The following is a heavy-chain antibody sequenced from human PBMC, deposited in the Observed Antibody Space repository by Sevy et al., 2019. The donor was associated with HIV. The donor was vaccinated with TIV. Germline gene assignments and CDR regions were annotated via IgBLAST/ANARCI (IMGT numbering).Heavy chain of an antibody. Sequence: GGSLRLSCAASGFTFSIYTMSWVRQAPGKGLEWVSTFCFGGSKIYYADSVKGRFTISRDNSRNTVYLQMNSLRADDTAVYYCAREGCTQPHDYWGQGNLVHVSS. CDR1: GFTFSIYT. CDR2: FCFGGSKI. J-gene: IGHJ4*02. V-gene: IGHV3-23*01. D-gene: IGHD2-8*01. CDR3: AREGCTQPHDY.